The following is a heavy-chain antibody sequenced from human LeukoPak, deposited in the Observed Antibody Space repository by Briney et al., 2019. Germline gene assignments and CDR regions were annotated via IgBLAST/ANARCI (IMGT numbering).Heavy chain of an antibody. Sequence: RYAGSNIDSADSLKGPFTISRDNSKNTLYLQMSSLRAEDTAVYYCAKDSEDGHNWAPFDYWGQGTLVTVPS. CDR2: RYAGSNI. J-gene: IGHJ4*02. V-gene: IGHV3-30*02. D-gene: IGHD5-24*01. CDR3: AKDSEDGHNWAPFDY.